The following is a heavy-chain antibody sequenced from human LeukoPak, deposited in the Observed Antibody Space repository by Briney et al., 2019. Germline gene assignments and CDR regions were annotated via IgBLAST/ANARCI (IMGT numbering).Heavy chain of an antibody. Sequence: PSETLSLTCTVSGGSISSGDYYWSWIRQPPGKGLEWIGYIYYSGSTYYNPSLKSRVTISVDTSKNQFSLKLSSVTAADTAVYYCARAPRGDYAPFFDYWGQGTLVTVSS. CDR1: GGSISSGDYY. J-gene: IGHJ4*02. V-gene: IGHV4-30-4*01. CDR2: IYYSGST. CDR3: ARAPRGDYAPFFDY. D-gene: IGHD4-17*01.